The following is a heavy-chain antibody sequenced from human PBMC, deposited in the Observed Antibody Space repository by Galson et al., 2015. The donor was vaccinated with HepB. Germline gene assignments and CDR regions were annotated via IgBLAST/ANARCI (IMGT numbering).Heavy chain of an antibody. CDR1: GFTLRSYR. Sequence: SLRLSCAASGFTLRSYRMHWVRQAPGKGLVWVSRINSDGSSTNYADSVKGRFTISRDNAKNTLYLQMNSLRAEDTAVYYCARVGLWFGELSPWGQGTLVTVSS. J-gene: IGHJ5*02. CDR3: ARVGLWFGELSP. D-gene: IGHD3-10*01. V-gene: IGHV3-74*01. CDR2: INSDGSST.